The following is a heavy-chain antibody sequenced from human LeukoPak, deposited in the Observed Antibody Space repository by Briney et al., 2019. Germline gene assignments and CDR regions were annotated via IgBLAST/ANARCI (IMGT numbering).Heavy chain of an antibody. Sequence: SSETLSLTCTVSGGSISSSSYYWGWIRQPPGKGLEWIGSIYYSGSTYYNPSLKSRVTISVDTSKNQFSLKLSSVTAADTDVYYCARQGAAPSGFDYWGQGTLVTVSS. V-gene: IGHV4-39*01. D-gene: IGHD6-6*01. CDR2: IYYSGST. CDR1: GGSISSSSYY. CDR3: ARQGAAPSGFDY. J-gene: IGHJ4*02.